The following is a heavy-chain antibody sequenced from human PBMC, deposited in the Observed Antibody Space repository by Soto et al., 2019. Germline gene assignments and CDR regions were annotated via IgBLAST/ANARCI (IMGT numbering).Heavy chain of an antibody. J-gene: IGHJ4*01. Sequence: PGGSLRLSCEVSGFTFSNYWMTWVRQAPGKGLDCVAYMNQDGSQIYYVDSLRGRFTISRDNAKNSLYLQMNSLRVDDTAVYYCARDGGPNTPDYWGHGTLDTVSS. CDR2: MNQDGSQI. CDR1: GFTFSNYW. CDR3: ARDGGPNTPDY. V-gene: IGHV3-7*01. D-gene: IGHD2-2*02.